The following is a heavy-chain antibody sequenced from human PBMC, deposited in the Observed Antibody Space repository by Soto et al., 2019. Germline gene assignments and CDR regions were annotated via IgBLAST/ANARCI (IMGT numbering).Heavy chain of an antibody. V-gene: IGHV3-74*01. J-gene: IGHJ3*02. CDR2: INSDGSST. CDR3: ARTFGYCSGGSCSYDAFDI. D-gene: IGHD2-15*01. Sequence: PGGSLRLSCAASGFTFSSYWMHWVRQAPGKGLVWVSRINSDGSSTSYADSVKGRFTISRDSAKNTLYLQMNSLGAEDTAVYYCARTFGYCSGGSCSYDAFDIWGQGTMVTVSS. CDR1: GFTFSSYW.